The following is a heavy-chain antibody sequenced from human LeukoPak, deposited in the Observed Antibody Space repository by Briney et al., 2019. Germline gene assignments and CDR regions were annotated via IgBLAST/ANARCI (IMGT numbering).Heavy chain of an antibody. Sequence: GGSLRLSCTTSGFTFSAAYMIWVRQAPGKGLEWVSSIRINGGGTYYADSVKGRFTISRDNSKNALYLQMSSLRADDTAVYYCAKVLPPRGGRSGWYETNDYWGQGTLVTVSS. CDR2: IRINGGGT. D-gene: IGHD6-19*01. J-gene: IGHJ4*02. CDR1: GFTFSAAY. V-gene: IGHV3-23*01. CDR3: AKVLPPRGGRSGWYETNDY.